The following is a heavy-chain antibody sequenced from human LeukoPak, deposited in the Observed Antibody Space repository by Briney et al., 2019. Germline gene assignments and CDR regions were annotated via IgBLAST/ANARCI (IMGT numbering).Heavy chain of an antibody. V-gene: IGHV4-34*01. CDR3: ARGEMLVFGVVNHYYFDY. Sequence: NPSETLSLTCAVYGGSFSGYYWSWIRQPPGKGLEWIGEINHSGSTNYNPSLKSRVTISVDTSKNQFSLKLSSVTAADTAVYYCARGEMLVFGVVNHYYFDYWGQGTLVTVSS. J-gene: IGHJ4*02. CDR2: INHSGST. D-gene: IGHD3-3*01. CDR1: GGSFSGYY.